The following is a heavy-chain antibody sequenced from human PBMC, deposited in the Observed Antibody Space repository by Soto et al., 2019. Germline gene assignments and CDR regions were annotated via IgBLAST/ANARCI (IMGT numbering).Heavy chain of an antibody. J-gene: IGHJ3*02. CDR2: ISGSGGST. Sequence: PGGSLRLACAASGVTLSLYAVGGVRKTPGKGLEWVSAISGSGGSTYYADSVKGRFTISRDNSKNTLYLQMNSLRAEDTAVYYCAKGQIAVAPPGDAFDIWGQGTMVTVSS. CDR1: GVTLSLYA. CDR3: AKGQIAVAPPGDAFDI. V-gene: IGHV3-23*01. D-gene: IGHD6-19*01.